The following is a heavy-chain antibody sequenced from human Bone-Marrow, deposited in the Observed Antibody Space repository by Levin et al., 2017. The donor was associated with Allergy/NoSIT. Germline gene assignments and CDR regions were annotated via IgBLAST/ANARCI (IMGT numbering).Heavy chain of an antibody. Sequence: SETLSLTCTVSGGSISSSSYYWGWIRQPPGKGLEWIGSIYYSGSTYYNPSLKSRVTISVDTSKNQFSLKLSSVTAADTAVYYCARHSALMIKMLPIAHRPDYWGQGTLVTVSS. V-gene: IGHV4-39*01. CDR3: ARHSALMIKMLPIAHRPDY. D-gene: IGHD3-16*01. CDR1: GGSISSSSYY. CDR2: IYYSGST. J-gene: IGHJ4*02.